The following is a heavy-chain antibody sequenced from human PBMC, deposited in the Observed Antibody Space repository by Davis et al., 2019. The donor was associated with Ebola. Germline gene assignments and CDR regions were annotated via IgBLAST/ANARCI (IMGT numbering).Heavy chain of an antibody. CDR1: GYTFTSYG. CDR2: ISCYSGNT. V-gene: IGHV1-18*01. CDR3: ARDPVAGTTWFDP. Sequence: AASVKVSCKASGYTFTSYGISWVRQAPGQGLEWMGWISCYSGNTNYAQRFQGRVTMTTDTSTSTAYMELRSLRSDDSAVYYCARDPVAGTTWFDPWGQGTLVTVSS. J-gene: IGHJ5*02. D-gene: IGHD6-19*01.